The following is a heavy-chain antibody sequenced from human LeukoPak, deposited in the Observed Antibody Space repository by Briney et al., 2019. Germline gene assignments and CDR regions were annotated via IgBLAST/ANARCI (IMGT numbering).Heavy chain of an antibody. Sequence: GGSLRLSCAASRFTFSTYWMHWVRQAPGKGLVWVSRINSDGSSTGYADSVKGRFTISRDNSKNTLYLQMNSLRAEDTAVYYCAKDGLTMVRGVIMWEYYYYYMDVWGKGTTVTVSS. CDR2: INSDGSST. J-gene: IGHJ6*03. V-gene: IGHV3-74*01. CDR1: RFTFSTYW. CDR3: AKDGLTMVRGVIMWEYYYYYMDV. D-gene: IGHD3-10*01.